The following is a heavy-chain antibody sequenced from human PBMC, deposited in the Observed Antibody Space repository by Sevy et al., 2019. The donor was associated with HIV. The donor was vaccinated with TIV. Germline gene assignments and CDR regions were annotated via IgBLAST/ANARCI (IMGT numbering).Heavy chain of an antibody. J-gene: IGHJ1*01. D-gene: IGHD1-1*01. V-gene: IGHV3-30-3*01. CDR1: GFTFSDYS. Sequence: GGSVRLSCAASGFTFSDYSMHWVRQAPGKGLEWVATISYDGSNKHYADYVKGRFTLSRDNSKNSLFLQMNSLRAEDTAVYYCALERLSSNVAEYFQNWGQGTLVTVSS. CDR2: ISYDGSNK. CDR3: ALERLSSNVAEYFQN.